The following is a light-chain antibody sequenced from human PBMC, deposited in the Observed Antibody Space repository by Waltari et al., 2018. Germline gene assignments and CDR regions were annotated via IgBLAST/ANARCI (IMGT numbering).Light chain of an antibody. CDR1: SSDVGGYNF. CDR2: DVN. V-gene: IGLV2-14*03. J-gene: IGLJ2*01. CDR3: SSYTSSTSVV. Sequence: QSALTQPASVSGSPGQSITISCTRTSSDVGGYNFVSWYQHHPGKAPKLLIYDVNNRPSGVSDRFSGSKSGNTASLTISGLQAEDEADYYCSSYTSSTSVVFGGGTQLTVL.